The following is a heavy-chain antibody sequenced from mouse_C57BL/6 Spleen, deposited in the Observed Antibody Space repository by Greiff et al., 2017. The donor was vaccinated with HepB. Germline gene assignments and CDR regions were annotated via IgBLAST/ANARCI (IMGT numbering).Heavy chain of an antibody. Sequence: EVKLVESGGGLVKPGGSLKLSCAASGFTFSSYAMSWVRQTPEKRLEWVATISDGGSYTYYPDNVKGRFTISRDNAKNNLYLQMSHLKSEDTAMYYCARDPYYGGPYWYFDVWGTGTTVTVSS. CDR1: GFTFSSYA. D-gene: IGHD1-1*01. CDR2: ISDGGSYT. J-gene: IGHJ1*03. CDR3: ARDPYYGGPYWYFDV. V-gene: IGHV5-4*01.